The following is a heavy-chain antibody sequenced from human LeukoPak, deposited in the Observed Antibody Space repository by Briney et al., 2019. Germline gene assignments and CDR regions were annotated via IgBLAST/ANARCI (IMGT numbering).Heavy chain of an antibody. V-gene: IGHV1-46*01. CDR3: AIVVVPAAMLGFDY. J-gene: IGHJ4*02. CDR2: INPSGGST. CDR1: GYTFTSYY. Sequence: ASVKVSCKASGYTFTSYYMHWVRRAPGQGLEWMGIINPSGGSTSYAQKFQGRVTMTRDTSTSTVYMELSSLRSEGTAVYYCAIVVVPAAMLGFDYWGQGTLVTVSS. D-gene: IGHD2-2*01.